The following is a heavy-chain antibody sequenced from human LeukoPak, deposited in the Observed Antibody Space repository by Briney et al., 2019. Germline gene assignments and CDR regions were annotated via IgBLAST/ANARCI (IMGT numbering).Heavy chain of an antibody. CDR3: ARDEWVPYYDFWSGYHFDY. CDR1: GFTFSSYA. V-gene: IGHV3-30-3*01. D-gene: IGHD3-3*01. CDR2: ISYDGSNK. Sequence: PGGSLRLSCAASGFTFSSYAMHWVRQAPGKGLEWVAVISYDGSNKYYADSVKGRFTISRDNSKNTLYLQMNSLRAEDTAVYYCARDEWVPYYDFWSGYHFDYWGQGTLVTVSS. J-gene: IGHJ4*02.